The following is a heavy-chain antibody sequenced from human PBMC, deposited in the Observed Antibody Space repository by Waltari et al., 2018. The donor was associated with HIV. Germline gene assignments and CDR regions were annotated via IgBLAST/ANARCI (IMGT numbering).Heavy chain of an antibody. D-gene: IGHD3-10*01. CDR2: MNPDSGNT. J-gene: IGHJ4*02. CDR1: EYRFTEYD. Sequence: QEQLVQSGAEVKKPGASVKVSCKASEYRFTEYDLNWVRQAPGQGLEWMGRMNPDSGNTEYAQKFQGRDTMTRDTSTSTAYMELSSLRSDDTAVYYCARAVYGSGLNFLDYWGQGTLVSVSS. CDR3: ARAVYGSGLNFLDY. V-gene: IGHV1-8*01.